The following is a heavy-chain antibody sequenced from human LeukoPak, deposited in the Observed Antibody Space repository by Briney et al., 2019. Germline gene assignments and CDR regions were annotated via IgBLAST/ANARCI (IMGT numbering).Heavy chain of an antibody. CDR3: ARETRSGSCSSISCYDY. CDR2: IKQDESEK. V-gene: IGHV3-7*01. D-gene: IGHD2-2*01. J-gene: IGHJ4*02. Sequence: GGSLRLSCAASGFTFSSYWMGWVRQAPGKGLEWVANIKQDESEKHYVDTVKGRFTISRDNAKSSLYLQMNSLRVEDTAVYYCARETRSGSCSSISCYDYWGQGTLVTVSS. CDR1: GFTFSSYW.